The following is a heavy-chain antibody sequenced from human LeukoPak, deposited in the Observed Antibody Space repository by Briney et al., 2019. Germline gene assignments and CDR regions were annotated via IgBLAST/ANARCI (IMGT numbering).Heavy chain of an antibody. CDR3: ARDGFLGPVTAYLDY. Sequence: GGSLRLSCAASGFPISTFWMTWVRQAPGKGLEWVANTIQDGSERYYVGSVKGRFTISRDNARNTLYLQMNSLRAEDTAVYYCARDGFLGPVTAYLDYWGQGTPVTVSS. V-gene: IGHV3-7*01. J-gene: IGHJ4*02. D-gene: IGHD2-21*02. CDR2: TIQDGSER. CDR1: GFPISTFW.